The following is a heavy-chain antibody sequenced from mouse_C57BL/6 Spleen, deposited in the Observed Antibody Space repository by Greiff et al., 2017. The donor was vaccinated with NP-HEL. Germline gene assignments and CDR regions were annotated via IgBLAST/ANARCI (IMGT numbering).Heavy chain of an antibody. CDR2: IHPNSGST. V-gene: IGHV1-64*01. Sequence: QVQLQQPGAELVKPGASVKLSCKASGYTFTSYWMHWVKQRLGQGLEWIGMIHPNSGSTNYNEKFKSKATLTVDKSSSTAYMQLSSLTSEDSAVYYCAREAVVATRYFDVWGTGTTVTVSS. CDR1: GYTFTSYW. CDR3: AREAVVATRYFDV. J-gene: IGHJ1*03. D-gene: IGHD1-1*01.